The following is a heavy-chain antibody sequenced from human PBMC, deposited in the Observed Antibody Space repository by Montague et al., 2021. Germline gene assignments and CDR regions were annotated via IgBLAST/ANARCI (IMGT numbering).Heavy chain of an antibody. J-gene: IGHJ4*02. D-gene: IGHD6-19*01. CDR1: GFTFRSYA. V-gene: IGHV3-23*01. CDR3: ASARAAVAGAEDY. CDR2: ITASGATT. Sequence: SLRLSCAASGFTFRSYAMSWVRQSAGKGLEWVSTITASGATTYYEDSVKGRFTISRDNSKNTLYLQMNSLRAEDTAIYFCASARAAVAGAEDYWGQGALVTVSS.